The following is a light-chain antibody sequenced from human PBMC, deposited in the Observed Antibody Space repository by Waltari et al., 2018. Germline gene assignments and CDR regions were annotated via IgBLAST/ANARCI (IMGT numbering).Light chain of an antibody. V-gene: IGKV3-20*01. CDR1: QSVSSSH. Sequence: EIVLTQSPGNLSLSPGERATLSCRASQSVSSSHLAWYQQKPGQAPRLLIYATSNRATGIPDRFSGSGSGTDFTLTISRLEPEDFAVYYCQHYGTSPFTFGGGTKVEI. J-gene: IGKJ4*01. CDR3: QHYGTSPFT. CDR2: ATS.